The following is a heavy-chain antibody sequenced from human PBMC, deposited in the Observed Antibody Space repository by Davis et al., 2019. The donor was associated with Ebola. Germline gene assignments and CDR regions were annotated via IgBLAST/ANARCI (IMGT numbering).Heavy chain of an antibody. Sequence: GGSLRLSCAASGFTLSTYGMNWVCQAPGKGLEWVSAISGSGGSTHYADSVKGRFTISRDNSKNTLYLQMNSLRAEDTAVYYCAKVRVVVTAMHFDYWGQGTLVTVSS. CDR1: GFTLSTYG. CDR2: ISGSGGST. CDR3: AKVRVVVTAMHFDY. V-gene: IGHV3-23*01. J-gene: IGHJ4*02. D-gene: IGHD2-21*02.